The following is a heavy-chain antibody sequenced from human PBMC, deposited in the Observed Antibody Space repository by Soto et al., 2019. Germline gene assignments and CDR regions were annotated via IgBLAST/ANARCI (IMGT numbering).Heavy chain of an antibody. D-gene: IGHD3-10*01. V-gene: IGHV3-23*01. CDR2: ISGSGGST. CDR3: AKDHFYGSGSYYLFFDS. CDR1: GFTFSSYA. J-gene: IGHJ4*02. Sequence: HPGGSLRLSCAASGFTFSSYAMSWVRQAPGKGLEWVSAISGSGGSTYYADSVKGRFTISRDNSNNTLYLQMNSLRAEDTAVYYCAKDHFYGSGSYYLFFDSCGKGTLVTVSS.